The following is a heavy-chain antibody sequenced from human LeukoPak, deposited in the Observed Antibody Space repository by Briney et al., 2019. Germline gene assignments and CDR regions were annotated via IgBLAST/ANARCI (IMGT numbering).Heavy chain of an antibody. CDR1: GFTFDDYG. CDR2: ISSSGSTI. J-gene: IGHJ6*04. D-gene: IGHD3-10*02. CDR3: AELGITMIGGV. V-gene: IGHV3-48*03. Sequence: GGSLRLSCAASGFTFDDYGMNWVRQAPGKGLEWVPYISSSGSTIYYADSVKGRFTISGDNAKNSLYLQMNSLRAEDTAVYYCAELGITMIGGVWGKGTTVTISS.